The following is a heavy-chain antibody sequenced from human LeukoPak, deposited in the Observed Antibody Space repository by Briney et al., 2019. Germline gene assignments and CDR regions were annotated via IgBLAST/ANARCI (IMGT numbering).Heavy chain of an antibody. V-gene: IGHV3-30-3*01. J-gene: IGHJ4*02. D-gene: IGHD3-22*01. CDR3: VKGVATYESISGYFDY. Sequence: GGSLRLSCVASGFSFSGCAMHWVRQAPGKGLEWVTNISHDGINKHYVDSVRGRFTISRDNSKNTLFLQMNSLTAEDTAVYYCVKGVATYESISGYFDYWGQGTLVTVSS. CDR1: GFSFSGCA. CDR2: ISHDGINK.